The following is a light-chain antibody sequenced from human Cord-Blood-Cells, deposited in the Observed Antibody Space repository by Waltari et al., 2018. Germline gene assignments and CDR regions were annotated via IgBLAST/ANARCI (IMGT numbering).Light chain of an antibody. CDR2: GAS. CDR3: QQYNNWPLYT. V-gene: IGKV3-15*01. CDR1: QSVSSN. J-gene: IGKJ2*01. Sequence: EIVMTQSPATLSVSPGERATLSCRASQSVSSNLAWYQQKPGQAPRLLIYGASTRATCIPARFSGSGSGTEFTLTISSLQSEDFAVYYWQQYNNWPLYTFGQGTKLEIK.